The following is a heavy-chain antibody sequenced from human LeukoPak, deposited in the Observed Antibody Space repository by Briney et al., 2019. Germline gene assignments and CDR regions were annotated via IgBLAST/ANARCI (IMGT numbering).Heavy chain of an antibody. V-gene: IGHV4-39*07. D-gene: IGHD6-13*01. CDR3: ARDSQAWYGQYYFDF. CDR2: IYYFGTT. CDR1: GGSIIDSSYY. Sequence: SETLSLTCTVSGGSIIDSSYYWGWIRQPPGKGLEWIGNIYYFGTTLHNPSLKSRVTMSVDTSKNQFSLKLSSVTAADTAVYYCARDSQAWYGQYYFDFWGQGALVTVSS. J-gene: IGHJ4*02.